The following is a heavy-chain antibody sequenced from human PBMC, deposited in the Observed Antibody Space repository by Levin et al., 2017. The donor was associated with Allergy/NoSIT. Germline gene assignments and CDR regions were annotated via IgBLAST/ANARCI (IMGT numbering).Heavy chain of an antibody. D-gene: IGHD3-10*01. CDR1: GGSISSSSYY. CDR2: IYYSGST. Sequence: SQTLSLTCTVSGGSISSSSYYWGWIRQPPGKGLEWIGSIYYSGSTYYNPSLKSRVTISVDTSKNQFSLKLSSVTAADTAVYYCARRRGVLLWFGGGIDPWGQGTLVTVSS. CDR3: ARRRGVLLWFGGGIDP. V-gene: IGHV4-39*01. J-gene: IGHJ5*02.